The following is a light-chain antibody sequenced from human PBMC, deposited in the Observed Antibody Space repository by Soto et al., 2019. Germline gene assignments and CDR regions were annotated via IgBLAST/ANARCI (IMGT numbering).Light chain of an antibody. CDR1: QSVSSY. CDR2: DAS. CDR3: QQRSNWPPIT. J-gene: IGKJ5*01. Sequence: ENVFTQSPATLSFSPGERASLSFRASQSVSSYLAWYQQKPGQAPRLLIYDASNRATGIPARFSGSGSGTDFTLTISSLEPEDFAVYYCQQRSNWPPITFGQGTRLEIK. V-gene: IGKV3-11*01.